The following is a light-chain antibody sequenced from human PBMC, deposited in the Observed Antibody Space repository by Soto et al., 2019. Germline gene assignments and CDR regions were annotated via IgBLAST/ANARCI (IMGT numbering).Light chain of an antibody. CDR2: GAS. J-gene: IGKJ5*01. CDR1: QSVSSN. CDR3: QQHGISHIT. Sequence: IVMTQSPATLSVSPGEIATLSVRASQSVSSNLAWYQQKPGQAPRLLIYGASTRATGIPDRFSGSGSGTDFTLTISRLEPEDFAVYYCQQHGISHITFGQGTRLEIK. V-gene: IGKV3-20*01.